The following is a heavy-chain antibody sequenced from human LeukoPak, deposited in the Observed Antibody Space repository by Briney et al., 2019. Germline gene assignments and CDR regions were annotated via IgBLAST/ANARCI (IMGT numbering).Heavy chain of an antibody. Sequence: SVKVSCKASGSTFTSYGISWVRQAPGQGLEWMGWISAYNGNTNYAQKLQGRVTMTTDTYTSTAYMELRSLRSDDTAVYYCARKELLLGWFDPWGQGTLVTVSS. D-gene: IGHD1-26*01. J-gene: IGHJ5*02. CDR1: GSTFTSYG. CDR2: ISAYNGNT. CDR3: ARKELLLGWFDP. V-gene: IGHV1-18*01.